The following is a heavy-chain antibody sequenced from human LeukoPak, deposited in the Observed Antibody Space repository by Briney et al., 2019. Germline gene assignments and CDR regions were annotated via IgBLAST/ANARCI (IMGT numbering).Heavy chain of an antibody. CDR1: GGTFSSYA. CDR3: ARDGEKSPHYYYYGMDV. Sequence: SVKVSCKASGGTFSSYAISWVRQAPGQGLEWMGRIIPILGIANYAQKFQGRATITADKSTSTVYMELSSLRSEDTAVYYCARDGEKSPHYYYYGMDVWGQGTTVTVSS. V-gene: IGHV1-69*04. D-gene: IGHD3-3*01. CDR2: IIPILGIA. J-gene: IGHJ6*02.